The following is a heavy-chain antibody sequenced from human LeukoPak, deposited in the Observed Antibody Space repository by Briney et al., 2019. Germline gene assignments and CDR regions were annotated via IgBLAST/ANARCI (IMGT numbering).Heavy chain of an antibody. Sequence: SETLSLTCIVSGGSISGGSYFWGWIRQPPGKGLEWIASINYGGSTYYNPSLKSRVTISIDTSQNQFSLKPSSVTAPDAAVYYCARRNGFFDYWGQGTVVAVSS. CDR3: ARRNGFFDY. J-gene: IGHJ4*02. V-gene: IGHV4-39*01. CDR1: GGSISGGSYF. CDR2: INYGGST.